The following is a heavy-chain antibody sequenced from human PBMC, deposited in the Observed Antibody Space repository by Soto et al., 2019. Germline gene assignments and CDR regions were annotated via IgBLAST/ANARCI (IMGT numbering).Heavy chain of an antibody. CDR3: ARQGAARRRWYYYYYGMDV. CDR2: IYYSGST. D-gene: IGHD6-6*01. J-gene: IGHJ6*02. CDR1: GGSISSSSYY. V-gene: IGHV4-39*01. Sequence: PSDTLSLTCTVSGGSISSSSYYWGWIRQPTGKGLEWIGSIYYSGSTYYNPSLKSRVTISVDTSKNQFSLKLSSVTAADTAVYYCARQGAARRRWYYYYYGMDVWGQGTTVTVSS.